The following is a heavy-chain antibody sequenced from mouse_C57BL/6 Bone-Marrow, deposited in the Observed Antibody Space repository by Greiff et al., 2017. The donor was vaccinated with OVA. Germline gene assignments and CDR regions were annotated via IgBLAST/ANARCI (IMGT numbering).Heavy chain of an antibody. Sequence: EVQLVESGGGLVKPGGSLKLSCAASGFTFSDYGMHWVRQAPEKGLEWVAYISSGSSTIYYADTVKGRFTISRDNAKNTLFLRMTSLRSEDTAMCDCARRGTGTSFDYWGQGTTLTVSS. CDR3: ARRGTGTSFDY. V-gene: IGHV5-17*01. D-gene: IGHD4-1*01. J-gene: IGHJ2*01. CDR1: GFTFSDYG. CDR2: ISSGSSTI.